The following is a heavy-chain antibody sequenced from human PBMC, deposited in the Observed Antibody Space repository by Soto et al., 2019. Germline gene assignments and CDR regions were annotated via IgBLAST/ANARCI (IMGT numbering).Heavy chain of an antibody. Sequence: LSLTFTVSVHSLSSGGYYWSWIRQHPGKGLEWVGYIYFTGTTLYNPSLKSRLAISVDTSKNQFSLKLTSVTAADTAVYYCARDWGSSGWPNWGQGVMVTV. V-gene: IGHV4-31*03. D-gene: IGHD6-19*01. CDR3: ARDWGSSGWPN. J-gene: IGHJ4*02. CDR2: IYFTGTT. CDR1: VHSLSSGGYY.